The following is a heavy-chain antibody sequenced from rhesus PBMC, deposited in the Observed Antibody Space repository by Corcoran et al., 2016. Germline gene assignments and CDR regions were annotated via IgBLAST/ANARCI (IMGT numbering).Heavy chain of an antibody. V-gene: IGHV4S5*01. CDR1: GGSISGYY. CDR2: YGRSGGST. CDR3: ARNEYRHYGLDF. J-gene: IGHJ6*01. D-gene: IGHD4-23*01. Sequence: QVQLQESGPGLVKPSETLSLTCAVSGGSISGYYWHWFLHPPGKGLEWVGYYGRSGGSTYYNPSIRSRVTSSTDTSKNQCSLKLTSVTAADTGVYYCARNEYRHYGLDFWGQGVVVPVSS.